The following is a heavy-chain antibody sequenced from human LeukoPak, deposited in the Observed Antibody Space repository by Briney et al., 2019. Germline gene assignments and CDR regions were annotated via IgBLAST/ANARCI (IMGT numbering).Heavy chain of an antibody. D-gene: IGHD1-1*01. Sequence: SETLSLTCTVSGGSISSYYWSWIRQPPGKGLEWIGYIYYSGSTNYNPSLKSQVTISVDTSKNQFSLKLSSVTAADTAVYYCARCGPRYISDYWGQGTLVTVSS. V-gene: IGHV4-59*01. CDR2: IYYSGST. CDR3: ARCGPRYISDY. J-gene: IGHJ4*02. CDR1: GGSISSYY.